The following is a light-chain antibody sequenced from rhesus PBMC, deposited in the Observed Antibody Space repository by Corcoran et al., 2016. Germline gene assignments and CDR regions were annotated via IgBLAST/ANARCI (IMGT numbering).Light chain of an antibody. CDR3: QQYSNWPHT. V-gene: IGKV3-42*03. Sequence: EIVMTQSPATLSLSPGERATLSCRASQSVSSSLVWYQQKPGQTPRLLIYGASIRATGIPNRFSGSGCGTEFTLTISTLEPEDFALYYCQQYSNWPHTFGRGTKVEIK. CDR2: GAS. J-gene: IGKJ1*01. CDR1: QSVSSS.